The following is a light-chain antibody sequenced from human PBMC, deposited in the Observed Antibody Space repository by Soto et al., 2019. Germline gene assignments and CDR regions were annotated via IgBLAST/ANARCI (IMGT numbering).Light chain of an antibody. CDR2: GAS. J-gene: IGKJ3*01. V-gene: IGKV3-15*01. CDR3: QHYHDWPPAFT. Sequence: EILMTQSPATLSVSPGERATLSCRASQSLSRNLAWYQQKPGQAPRLLIYGASTRASGVPARFSGSGSGTELTLTISSLQSEDFALYYCQHYHDWPPAFTFGPGTKVDL. CDR1: QSLSRN.